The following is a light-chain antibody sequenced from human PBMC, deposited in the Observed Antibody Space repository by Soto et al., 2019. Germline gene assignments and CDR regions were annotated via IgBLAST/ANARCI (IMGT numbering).Light chain of an antibody. V-gene: IGKV1-16*01. CDR3: QQYKTYPFA. Sequence: DIQMTQTPSSLSASVGDLVTITCRASQDIGNYLAWFQLKSGEAPRSLSYTASHLHSGVPSRFSGSGSGTDFTLTISGLQPEDFATYYCQQYKTYPFAFGPGTKVEIK. J-gene: IGKJ3*01. CDR1: QDIGNY. CDR2: TAS.